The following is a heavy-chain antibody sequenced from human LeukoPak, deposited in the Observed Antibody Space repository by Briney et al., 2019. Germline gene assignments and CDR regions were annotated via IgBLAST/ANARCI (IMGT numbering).Heavy chain of an antibody. CDR3: ARETNYDILTGRKDYYYYMDV. CDR1: GGSISTYY. V-gene: IGHV4-59*12. J-gene: IGHJ6*03. Sequence: SETLSLTCTVSGGSISTYYWSWIRQPPGKGLEWIGYIYYSGSTNYNPSLKSRVTMSVDTSKNQFSLKLSSVTAADTAVYYCARETNYDILTGRKDYYYYMDVWGKGTTVTISS. CDR2: IYYSGST. D-gene: IGHD3-9*01.